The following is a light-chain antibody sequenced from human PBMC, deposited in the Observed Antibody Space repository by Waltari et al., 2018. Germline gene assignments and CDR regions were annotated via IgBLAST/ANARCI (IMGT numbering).Light chain of an antibody. CDR3: SSFTSSGTWV. CDR1: NSDLGGYSY. J-gene: IGLJ3*02. CDR2: GVS. V-gene: IGLV2-14*03. Sequence: QSALTQPASVSGSPRQSITISCTGTNSDLGGYSYVPWYQHHPGKAPKLMIFGVSDRPSGVSNRFSGSKSGNTASLTISGLQAEDEADYYCSSFTSSGTWVFGGGTRVTVL.